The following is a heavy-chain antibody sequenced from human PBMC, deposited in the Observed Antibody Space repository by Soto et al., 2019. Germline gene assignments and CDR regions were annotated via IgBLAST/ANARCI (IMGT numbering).Heavy chain of an antibody. CDR2: MNPNSGNT. D-gene: IGHD1-26*01. J-gene: IGHJ3*02. V-gene: IGHV1-8*01. Sequence: ASVKVSCKASGYTFTSYDINWVRQATGQGLEWMGWMNPNSGNTGYAQKFQGRITMTRDTSINTAYMELSSLRSEDTAMYYCAKNLYSGSYSDDTFDIWGQGTMVTV. CDR1: GYTFTSYD. CDR3: AKNLYSGSYSDDTFDI.